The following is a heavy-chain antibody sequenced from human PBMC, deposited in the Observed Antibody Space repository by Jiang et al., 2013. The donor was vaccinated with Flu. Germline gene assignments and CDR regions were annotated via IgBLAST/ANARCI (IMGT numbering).Heavy chain of an antibody. D-gene: IGHD3-22*01. CDR1: GYTFTSYY. V-gene: IGHV1-46*01. Sequence: KASGYTFTSYYMHWVRQAPGQGLEWMGIINPSGGSTSYAQKFQGRVTMTRDTSTSAVYMELSSLRSEDTAVYYCARDYYYDSSGYSYYFDYWGQGTLVTVSS. J-gene: IGHJ4*02. CDR2: INPSGGST. CDR3: ARDYYYDSSGYSYYFDY.